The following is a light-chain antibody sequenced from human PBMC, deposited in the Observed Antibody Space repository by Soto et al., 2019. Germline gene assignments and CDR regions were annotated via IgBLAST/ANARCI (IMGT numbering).Light chain of an antibody. CDR2: GSS. V-gene: IGKV3-20*01. CDR1: QSVSSSY. CDR3: QQYASSPLLT. J-gene: IGKJ5*01. Sequence: EIVLTQSPATLSLSPGERATLSCRASQSVSSSYLAWYQQKPGQAPTLLIFGSSNRATGIPDRFSGSGSGTDFTLSISRLEPEDFAVYYCQQYASSPLLTFGGGTRLEIK.